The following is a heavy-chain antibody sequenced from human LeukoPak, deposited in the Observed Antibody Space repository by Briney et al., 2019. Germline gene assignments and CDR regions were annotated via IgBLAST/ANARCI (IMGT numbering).Heavy chain of an antibody. D-gene: IGHD3-10*01. V-gene: IGHV3-7*01. J-gene: IGHJ4*02. CDR2: IKQDGSEK. CDR3: AREYYYGSGSYYEPFDY. Sequence: GGSLRLSCAASGFTFSSYWMSWVRQAPGKGLEWVANIKQDGSEKYYVDSVKGRFTISRDNAKNSLYLQMNSLRAEDTAVYYCAREYYYGSGSYYEPFDYWGQGTLVTVSP. CDR1: GFTFSSYW.